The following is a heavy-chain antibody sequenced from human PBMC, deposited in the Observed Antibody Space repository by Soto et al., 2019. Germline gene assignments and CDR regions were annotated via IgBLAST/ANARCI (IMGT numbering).Heavy chain of an antibody. D-gene: IGHD3-22*01. CDR1: KFTFASYV. V-gene: IGHV3-30*04. CDR3: AREMIPMIMGGMSAMDV. J-gene: IGHJ6*02. CDR2: ISFDGTNK. Sequence: QVQLVESGGGVVQPARSQRLSCTASKFTFASYVMHWVRQAPGEGLEWVALISFDGTNKYYADSVKGRFTICRDNSKNTMYLQMNSLRPEDTAVYYCAREMIPMIMGGMSAMDVWGQGTTVTVS.